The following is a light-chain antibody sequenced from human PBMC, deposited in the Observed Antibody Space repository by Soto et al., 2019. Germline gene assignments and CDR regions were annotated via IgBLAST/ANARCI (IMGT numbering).Light chain of an antibody. V-gene: IGKV3-20*01. J-gene: IGKJ1*01. CDR2: DAF. CDR3: EQFGSSRT. CDR1: QSVSSSY. Sequence: EIVLTQSPGTLSLSPGERATLSCRASQSVSSSYFAWYQQKPGQAPRLLIYDAFTRATGIPDRFSGSGSGTDFTLTISRLEPEDFAVYYCEQFGSSRTFGQATKVEIK.